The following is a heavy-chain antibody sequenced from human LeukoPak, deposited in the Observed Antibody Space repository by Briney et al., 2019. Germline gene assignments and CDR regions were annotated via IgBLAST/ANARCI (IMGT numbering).Heavy chain of an antibody. V-gene: IGHV3-23*01. CDR3: AELGITMIGGV. D-gene: IGHD3-10*02. CDR2: ISGSGGST. CDR1: GFTFSSYN. J-gene: IGHJ6*04. Sequence: GGSLRLSCAASGFTFSSYNMNWVRQAPGKGLEWVSAISGSGGSTYYADSVKGRFTISRDNSKNTLYLQMNSLRAEDTAVYYCAELGITMIGGVWGKGTTVTISS.